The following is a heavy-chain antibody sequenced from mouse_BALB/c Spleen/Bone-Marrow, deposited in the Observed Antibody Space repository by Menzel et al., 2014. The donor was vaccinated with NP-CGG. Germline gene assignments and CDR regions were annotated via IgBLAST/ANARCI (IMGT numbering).Heavy chain of an antibody. CDR2: ISGGGSYT. J-gene: IGHJ3*01. V-gene: IGHV5-9-2*01. CDR1: GFSFNSYG. CDR3: ARHAYYNQTEVSFVY. Sequence: EVKLMESGGGLVKSGGSLKLSCAASGFSFNSYGMSWVRQTPEKRLEWVATISGGGSYTFHPDSVKGRFTISRDNAKNNLCLQLSNLRSEDTALYYCARHAYYNQTEVSFVYWGQGTLVTVSA. D-gene: IGHD2-12*01.